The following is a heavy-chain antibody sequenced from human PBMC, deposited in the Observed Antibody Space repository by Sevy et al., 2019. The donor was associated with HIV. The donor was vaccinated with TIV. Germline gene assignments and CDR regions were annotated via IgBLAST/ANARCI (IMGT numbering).Heavy chain of an antibody. V-gene: IGHV1-69*13. J-gene: IGHJ6*03. CDR1: GGTFSSYA. CDR2: IIPIFGTA. Sequence: ASVKVSCKASGGTFSSYAISWVRQAPGQGLEWMGGIIPIFGTANYAQKFQGRVTITADESTSTAYMELSSLRSEDTAVYYCARGAGIAAAANHKPGYYYYMDVWGKGTTVTVSS. D-gene: IGHD6-13*01. CDR3: ARGAGIAAAANHKPGYYYYMDV.